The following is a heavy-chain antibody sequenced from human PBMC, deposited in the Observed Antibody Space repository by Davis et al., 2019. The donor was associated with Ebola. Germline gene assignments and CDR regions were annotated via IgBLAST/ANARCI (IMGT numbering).Heavy chain of an antibody. CDR1: TFTFSTYS. J-gene: IGHJ4*02. D-gene: IGHD3-10*01. CDR3: AKGRHYYGSGSYLDY. V-gene: IGHV3-21*01. CDR2: ISGSGFYI. Sequence: GESLKISCEVSTFTFSTYSMNWVRQAPGKGLEWVSSISGSGFYIYYADSVKGRFTISRDNSKNTLYLQMNTLRPEDMAVYYCAKGRHYYGSGSYLDYWGQGTLVTVSS.